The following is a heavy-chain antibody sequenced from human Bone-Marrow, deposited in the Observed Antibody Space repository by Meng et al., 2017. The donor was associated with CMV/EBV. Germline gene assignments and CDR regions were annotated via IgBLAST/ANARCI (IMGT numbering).Heavy chain of an antibody. Sequence: GESLKISCADSGFTFRSCAMHWVRQAPGKGLEWVAVISYDGSNKYYADSVKGRFTISRDNSKNTLYLQMNSLRAEDTAVYYCARDYLDYGDSEGDYWGQGTLVTVSS. D-gene: IGHD4-17*01. J-gene: IGHJ4*02. CDR3: ARDYLDYGDSEGDY. V-gene: IGHV3-30*04. CDR2: ISYDGSNK. CDR1: GFTFRSCA.